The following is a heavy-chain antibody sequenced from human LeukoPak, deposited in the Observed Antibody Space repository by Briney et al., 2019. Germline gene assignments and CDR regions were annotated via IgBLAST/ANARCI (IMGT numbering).Heavy chain of an antibody. D-gene: IGHD5-24*01. Sequence: SVKVSCEASGGTFSSYAISWVRQAPGQGLEWMGGIIPIFGTANYAQKFQGRVTITADESTSTAYMELSSLRSEDTAVYYCAREAVEMATIHSYYYGMDVWGQGTTVTVSS. CDR3: AREAVEMATIHSYYYGMDV. CDR2: IIPIFGTA. V-gene: IGHV1-69*13. CDR1: GGTFSSYA. J-gene: IGHJ6*02.